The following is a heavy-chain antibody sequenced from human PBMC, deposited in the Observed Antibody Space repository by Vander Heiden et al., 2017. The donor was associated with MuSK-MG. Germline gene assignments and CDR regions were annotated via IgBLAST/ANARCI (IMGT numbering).Heavy chain of an antibody. CDR3: TTDKGHYYDSSRH. D-gene: IGHD3-22*01. J-gene: IGHJ4*02. CDR2: IKSKTDGGTT. Sequence: EVQLVESGGGSVKPGGYLRLSCAASGFTSSSAWMSWVRQAPGKGLEWVGRIKSKTDGGTTDYAAPVKGRFTISRDDSKNTLYLQMNSLKTEDTAVYYCTTDKGHYYDSSRHWGQGTLVTVSS. CDR1: GFTSSSAW. V-gene: IGHV3-15*01.